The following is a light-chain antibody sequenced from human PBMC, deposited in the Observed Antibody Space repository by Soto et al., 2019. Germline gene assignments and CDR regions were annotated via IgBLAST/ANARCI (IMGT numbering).Light chain of an antibody. V-gene: IGKV3-20*01. CDR3: QQYGSSRWT. CDR2: GTS. Sequence: DMVLTQSPDTLSLSTGARASLSCRASQSVTSTYLAWYQQRCGQAPRLVIYGTSSRATGIPDRFSGSLYGTDVNLTITRLEPEDFAVYDCQQYGSSRWTFGQGTKVDI. CDR1: QSVTSTY. J-gene: IGKJ1*01.